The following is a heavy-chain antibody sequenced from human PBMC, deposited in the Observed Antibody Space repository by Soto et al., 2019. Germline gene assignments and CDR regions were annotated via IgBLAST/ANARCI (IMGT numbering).Heavy chain of an antibody. V-gene: IGHV3-23*01. CDR1: GFSFGSYA. CDR3: ARWSYLDY. Sequence: AGGSLRLSCAASGFSFGSYALSWVRQAPGKGLEWVSTISSSDGKTFYADSVKGRFSISRDTSQSTLYLQMNSLRADDTAMYYCARWSYLDYWGQGTRVTVSS. J-gene: IGHJ4*02. CDR2: ISSSDGKT. D-gene: IGHD3-3*01.